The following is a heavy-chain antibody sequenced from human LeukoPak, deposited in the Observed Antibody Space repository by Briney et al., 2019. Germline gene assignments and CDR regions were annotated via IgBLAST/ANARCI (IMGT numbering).Heavy chain of an antibody. CDR1: GGSISSGDYY. V-gene: IGHV4-30-4*01. D-gene: IGHD3-22*01. CDR3: ARLDYYDSSGFDY. Sequence: SETLSLTCTVSGGSISSGDYYWSWIRQPPGKGLEWIGYIYYSGSTYYNPSLKSRVTISVDTSKNLFSLKLTSVTAADTAVYYCARLDYYDSSGFDYWGQGTLVTVSS. CDR2: IYYSGST. J-gene: IGHJ4*02.